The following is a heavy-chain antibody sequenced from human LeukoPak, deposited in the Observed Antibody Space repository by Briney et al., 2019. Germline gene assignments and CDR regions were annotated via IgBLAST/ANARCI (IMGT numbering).Heavy chain of an antibody. V-gene: IGHV3-33*06. CDR2: IWYDGSNK. CDR1: GFTFSSYG. Sequence: PGGSLRLSCAASGFTFSSYGMHWVRQAPGKGLEWVAVIWYDGSNKYYADSVKGRFTISRDNSKNTLYLQMNSLRADDTAVYYCAQKPAYYYDSTGYALFDYWGQGTLVTVSS. J-gene: IGHJ4*02. D-gene: IGHD3-22*01. CDR3: AQKPAYYYDSTGYALFDY.